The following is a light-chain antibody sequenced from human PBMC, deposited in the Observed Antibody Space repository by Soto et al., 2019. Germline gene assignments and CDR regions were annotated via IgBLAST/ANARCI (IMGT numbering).Light chain of an antibody. CDR1: QSVSSSY. V-gene: IGKV3-11*01. CDR2: DAS. CDR3: QRRSNWPPFT. Sequence: EILLTQSPGTLSLSPGERATLSCRASQSVSSSYLAWYQQKPGQAPRLLIYDASNRATGIPARFSGSGSGTDFTLTISSLEPEDFAVYYCQRRSNWPPFTFGPGTKVDIK. J-gene: IGKJ3*01.